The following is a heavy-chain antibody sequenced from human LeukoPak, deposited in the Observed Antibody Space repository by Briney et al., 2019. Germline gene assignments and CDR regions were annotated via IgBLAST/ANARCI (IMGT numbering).Heavy chain of an antibody. J-gene: IGHJ4*02. V-gene: IGHV3-15*01. Sequence: PGGSLRLSCAASGFTFSSYAMSWVRQAPGKGLEWVGQIKSQTEGATTDLAAPVKGRFTISRDDSKNTVYLQMNSLNTEDTAVYYCSTGSLGGSPTWYWGQGTLVSVAS. D-gene: IGHD3-16*01. CDR3: STGSLGGSPTWY. CDR1: GFTFSSYA. CDR2: IKSQTEGATT.